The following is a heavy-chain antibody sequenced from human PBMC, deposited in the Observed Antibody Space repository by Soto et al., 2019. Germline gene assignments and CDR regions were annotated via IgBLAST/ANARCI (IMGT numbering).Heavy chain of an antibody. CDR1: GFTFSSYA. V-gene: IGHV3-23*01. D-gene: IGHD2-21*02. Sequence: PGGSLRLSCAASGFTFSSYAMSWVRQAPGKGLEWVPAISGSGGSTYYADSVKGRFTISRDNSKNTLYLQMNSLRAEDTAVYYCAKPLCGGDCYPPYYYGMDVWGQGTTVTVSS. J-gene: IGHJ6*02. CDR3: AKPLCGGDCYPPYYYGMDV. CDR2: ISGSGGST.